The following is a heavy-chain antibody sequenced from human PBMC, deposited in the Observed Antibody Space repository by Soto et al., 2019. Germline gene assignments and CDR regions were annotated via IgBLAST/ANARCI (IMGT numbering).Heavy chain of an antibody. Sequence: EVQLSESGGGLVQPGGSLRLSCAASGFTFSNYVLIWVRQAPRNGLEWVAGIRGSGADAYYADSVKGRFTISRDNSKNTLFLQMNSLRVEDTAIYYCAKRRADVGGLDQFDYWGQGTLVSVSS. CDR3: AKRRADVGGLDQFDY. D-gene: IGHD3-16*01. V-gene: IGHV3-23*01. J-gene: IGHJ4*02. CDR1: GFTFSNYV. CDR2: IRGSGADA.